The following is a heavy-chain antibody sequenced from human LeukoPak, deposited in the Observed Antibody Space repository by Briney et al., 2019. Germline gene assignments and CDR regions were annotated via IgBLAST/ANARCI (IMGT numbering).Heavy chain of an antibody. CDR3: TREGGGQWLGPYYYYMDV. D-gene: IGHD6-19*01. Sequence: GGSLRLSCAASGFTFSGSAMHWVRQASGKGLEWVGRIRSKANSYATAYAASVKGRFTISRDDSKNTAYLQMNSLKTEDTAVYYCTREGGGQWLGPYYYYMDVWGKGTTVTVSS. V-gene: IGHV3-73*01. CDR2: IRSKANSYAT. CDR1: GFTFSGSA. J-gene: IGHJ6*03.